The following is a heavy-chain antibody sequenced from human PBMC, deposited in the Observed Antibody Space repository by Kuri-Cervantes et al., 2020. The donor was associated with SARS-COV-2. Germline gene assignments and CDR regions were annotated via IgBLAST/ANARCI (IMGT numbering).Heavy chain of an antibody. CDR3: ARDQNWNFGHVWFDP. V-gene: IGHV4-30-2*01. CDR1: GASMSFGTYS. D-gene: IGHD1-7*01. J-gene: IGHJ5*02. Sequence: SETLSLPCTVSGASMSFGTYSWTWIRQTTGKGLEWIGYIYHSGHTHYNPSLRVRVTMSVDTFKNQFSLKLNSVTAADTSVNYCARDQNWNFGHVWFDPWGQGALVTVSS. CDR2: IYHSGHT.